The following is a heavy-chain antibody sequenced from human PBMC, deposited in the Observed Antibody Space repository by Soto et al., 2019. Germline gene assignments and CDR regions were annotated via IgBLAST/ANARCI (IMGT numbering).Heavy chain of an antibody. CDR2: MSHSGGT. J-gene: IGHJ3*02. CDR3: ARVERGTATTVVDAFDI. CDR1: GGFVSSGSYY. Sequence: QVQLQQWGAGLLKPSETLSLTCAVYGGFVSSGSYYWSWIRQPPGKGLEWIGEMSHSGGTHFNPALKGWVTITVEQAKNQFSLKMSSVTAADTALYYCARVERGTATTVVDAFDIWGPGTMVTVSS. V-gene: IGHV4-34*01. D-gene: IGHD1-1*01.